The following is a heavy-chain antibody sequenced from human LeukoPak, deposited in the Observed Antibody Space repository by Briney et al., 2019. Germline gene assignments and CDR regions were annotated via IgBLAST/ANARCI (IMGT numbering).Heavy chain of an antibody. V-gene: IGHV4-59*08. Sequence: SETLSLTCTVSGGSISSYYWSWIRQPPGKGLEWIGYIYYSGSTNYNPSLKSRVTISVDTSKNQFSLKLSSVTAADTAVYYCARGNWNYGWEGYYYYGMDVWGQGTTVTVSS. CDR3: ARGNWNYGWEGYYYYGMDV. CDR2: IYYSGST. J-gene: IGHJ6*02. D-gene: IGHD1-7*01. CDR1: GGSISSYY.